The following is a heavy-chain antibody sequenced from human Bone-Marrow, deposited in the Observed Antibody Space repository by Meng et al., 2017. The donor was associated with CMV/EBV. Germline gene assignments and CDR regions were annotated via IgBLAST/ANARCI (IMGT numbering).Heavy chain of an antibody. CDR3: GRYECSGGSCYDYYYYYGMDV. CDR1: GFTFSSYV. Sequence: GESLKISCAASGFTFSSYVMHWVRQATGKGLEWVATISYDGNSEYYADSVKGRFTISRDNYKDTLFVQMNSLGAEDTAVYYCGRYECSGGSCYDYYYYYGMDVWG. D-gene: IGHD2-15*01. V-gene: IGHV3-30*03. CDR2: ISYDGNSE. J-gene: IGHJ6*02.